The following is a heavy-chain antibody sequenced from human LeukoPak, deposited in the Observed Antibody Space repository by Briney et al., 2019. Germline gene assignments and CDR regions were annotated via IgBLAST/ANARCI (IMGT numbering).Heavy chain of an antibody. CDR2: IGGSVAET. J-gene: IGHJ6*03. CDR3: AKGTVGTYYFYYMDV. Sequence: GGSLRLSCAASGFTFSKYAMTWVRQAPGKGLECVSAIGGSVAETYSADSVKGRFTISRDNSKNTLYLQMNSLRAGDTAIYYCAKGTVGTYYFYYMDVWGKGTTVTVSS. V-gene: IGHV3-23*01. CDR1: GFTFSKYA. D-gene: IGHD6-13*01.